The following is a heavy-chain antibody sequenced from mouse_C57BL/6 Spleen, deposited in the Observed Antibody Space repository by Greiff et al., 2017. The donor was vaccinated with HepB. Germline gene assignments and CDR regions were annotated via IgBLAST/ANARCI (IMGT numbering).Heavy chain of an antibody. CDR1: GFTFSDYG. CDR2: ISSGSSTI. V-gene: IGHV5-17*01. J-gene: IGHJ1*03. D-gene: IGHD1-1*01. CDR3: ARQLYYGSIHWYFDV. Sequence: EVQVVESGGGLVKPGGSLKLSCAASGFTFSDYGMHWVRQAPEKGLEWVAYISSGSSTIYYADTVKGRFTISRDNAKNTLFLQMTSLRSEDTAMYYCARQLYYGSIHWYFDVWGTGTTVTVSS.